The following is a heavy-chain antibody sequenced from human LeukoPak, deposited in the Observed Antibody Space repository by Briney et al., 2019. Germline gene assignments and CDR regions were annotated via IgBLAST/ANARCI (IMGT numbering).Heavy chain of an antibody. Sequence: GGSLRLSCVGSGFTFSSDWMSWVRQAPGKGLEWVANIKQDGSERYYVDSVKGRFTISRDNAKNSLYLQMNSLRAEDTAVYYCASGGGWGKLYSWGQGTLVTVSS. J-gene: IGHJ4*02. V-gene: IGHV3-7*01. CDR1: GFTFSSDW. CDR2: IKQDGSER. CDR3: ASGGGWGKLYS. D-gene: IGHD7-27*01.